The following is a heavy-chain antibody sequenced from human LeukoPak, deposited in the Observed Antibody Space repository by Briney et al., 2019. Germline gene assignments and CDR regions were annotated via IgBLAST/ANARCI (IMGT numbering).Heavy chain of an antibody. CDR3: ATLGALVVITHWYFDL. CDR1: GFTFSSYE. Sequence: GGSLRLSCAASGFTFSSYEMNWVRQAPGKGLEWVSYISSSGSTIYYADSVKGRFTISSDNAKNSLYLQMNSLRAEDTAVYYCATLGALVVITHWYFDLWGRGTLVTVSS. D-gene: IGHD3-22*01. V-gene: IGHV3-48*03. J-gene: IGHJ2*01. CDR2: ISSSGSTI.